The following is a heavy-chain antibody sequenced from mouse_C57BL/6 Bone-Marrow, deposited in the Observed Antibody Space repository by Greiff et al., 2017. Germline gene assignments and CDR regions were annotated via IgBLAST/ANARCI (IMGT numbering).Heavy chain of an antibody. J-gene: IGHJ4*01. CDR3: ARYGYYGDY. Sequence: QVQLQQSGAELVRHGTSVKVSCKASGYAFTNYLIEWVKQRPGQGLEWIGVINPGSGGTNYNEKFKGKATLTADKSSSTAYMQLSSLTSDDSAVYFCARYGYYGDYWDQGTSVTVSS. D-gene: IGHD1-1*01. CDR1: GYAFTNYL. V-gene: IGHV1-54*01. CDR2: INPGSGGT.